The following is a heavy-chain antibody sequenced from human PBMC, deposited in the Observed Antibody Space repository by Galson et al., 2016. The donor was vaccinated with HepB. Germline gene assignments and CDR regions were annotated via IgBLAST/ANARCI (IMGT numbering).Heavy chain of an antibody. Sequence: SETLSLTCTASGGSISSVGYYWGWIRQPPGKGLEWIGSIYFNGRAYSIPSLKSRVTISVDTSKNQFSLKLSCVTAADTAVYYCARHYGYNYGHVDYWGQGTLVTVSS. J-gene: IGHJ4*02. CDR2: IYFNGRA. V-gene: IGHV4-39*01. CDR3: ARHYGYNYGHVDY. CDR1: GGSISSVGYY. D-gene: IGHD5-24*01.